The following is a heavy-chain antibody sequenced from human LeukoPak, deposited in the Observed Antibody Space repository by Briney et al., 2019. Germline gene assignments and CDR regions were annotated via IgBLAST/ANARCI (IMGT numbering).Heavy chain of an antibody. D-gene: IGHD2-15*01. Sequence: PGRSLRLSCAASGFTFDDYAMHWVRQAPGKGLEWVSGISWNSGSIGYAGSVKGRFTISRDNAKNTLYLQMNSLRAEDTAVYYCAREGYCSGGSCWRYFQHWGQGTLVTVSS. V-gene: IGHV3-9*01. CDR2: ISWNSGSI. CDR3: AREGYCSGGSCWRYFQH. CDR1: GFTFDDYA. J-gene: IGHJ1*01.